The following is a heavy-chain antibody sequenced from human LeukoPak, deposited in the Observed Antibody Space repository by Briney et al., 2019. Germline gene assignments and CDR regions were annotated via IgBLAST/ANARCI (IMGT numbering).Heavy chain of an antibody. D-gene: IGHD3-10*01. V-gene: IGHV3-21*01. Sequence: GGSLRLSCAASGFTFSSYSMNWVRQAPGKGLEWVSSISSSSSYIYYADSVKGRFTISRDNAKNSLYLQMNSLRAEDTAVYYCARDRGIGSGGDYWGQGTLVTVSS. J-gene: IGHJ4*02. CDR1: GFTFSSYS. CDR3: ARDRGIGSGGDY. CDR2: ISSSSSYI.